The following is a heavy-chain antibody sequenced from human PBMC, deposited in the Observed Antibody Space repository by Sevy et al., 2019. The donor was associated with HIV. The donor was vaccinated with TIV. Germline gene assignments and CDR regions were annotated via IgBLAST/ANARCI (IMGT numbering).Heavy chain of an antibody. V-gene: IGHV3-48*03. CDR3: ARGGRRIDVYNRKDAFDI. CDR2: ISSSGSTI. CDR1: GFTFSSYE. J-gene: IGHJ3*02. Sequence: GGSLRLSCAASGFTFSSYEMNWVRQAPGKGLEWVSYISSSGSTIYYADSVKGRFTISRDNAKNSLYLQMNSLRAEDTAVYYCARGGRRIDVYNRKDAFDIWGQGTMVTVSS. D-gene: IGHD1-20*01.